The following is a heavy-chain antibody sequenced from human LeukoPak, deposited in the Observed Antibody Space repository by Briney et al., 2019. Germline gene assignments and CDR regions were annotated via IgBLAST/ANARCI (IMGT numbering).Heavy chain of an antibody. V-gene: IGHV3-30-3*01. CDR3: ARELELRYFDY. D-gene: IGHD1-7*01. CDR2: ISYDGSNK. CDR1: GFTFSSYA. Sequence: GGSLSLSCAASGFTFSSYAMRWVRQAPGKGLEWVAVISYDGSNKYYADSVKGRFTISRDNSKNTLYLQMNSLRAEDTAVYYCARELELRYFDYWGQGTLVTVSS. J-gene: IGHJ4*02.